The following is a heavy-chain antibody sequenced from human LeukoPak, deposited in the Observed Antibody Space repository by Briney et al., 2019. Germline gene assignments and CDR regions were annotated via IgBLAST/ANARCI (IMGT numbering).Heavy chain of an antibody. CDR1: GFTFSSYS. CDR2: ISSSSSYI. Sequence: GGSLRLSCAASGFTFSSYSMNWVRQAPGKGLEWVSSISSSSSYIYYADSVKGRFTISRDNAKNSLYLQMNSLRAKDTAVYYCARDGGYWGLGYFDYWGQGTLVTVSS. CDR3: ARDGGYWGLGYFDY. D-gene: IGHD3-16*01. J-gene: IGHJ4*02. V-gene: IGHV3-21*01.